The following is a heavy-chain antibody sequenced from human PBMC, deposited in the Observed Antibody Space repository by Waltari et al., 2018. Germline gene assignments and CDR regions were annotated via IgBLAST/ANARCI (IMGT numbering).Heavy chain of an antibody. CDR3: TRGGRDSSWYWRD. Sequence: EVQLVESGGGLAQPGGSLRPSCSASGLSFRNYWMNWVRQASGKGPEWVANIKQDGSEKYYMDSVKGRFTISRDNAKNSLYLQMNNLRVEDTAVYYCTRGGRDSSWYWRDWGQGTLVTVSS. CDR1: GLSFRNYW. J-gene: IGHJ4*02. CDR2: IKQDGSEK. V-gene: IGHV3-7*01. D-gene: IGHD6-13*01.